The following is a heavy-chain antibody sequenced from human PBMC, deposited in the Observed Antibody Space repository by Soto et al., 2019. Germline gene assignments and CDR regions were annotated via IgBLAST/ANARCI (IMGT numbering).Heavy chain of an antibody. J-gene: IGHJ6*02. V-gene: IGHV5-51*01. D-gene: IGHD3-16*01. CDR2: IYPGDSDT. Sequence: GESLKISCKGSGYSFTSYWIGWVRQMPGKGLEWMGIIYPGDSDTRYSPSFRGQVTISADKAISTAYLQWSSLKASDTAMYYCARHMRLAGYYYYGKDVWGQGITVNVSS. CDR3: ARHMRLAGYYYYGKDV. CDR1: GYSFTSYW.